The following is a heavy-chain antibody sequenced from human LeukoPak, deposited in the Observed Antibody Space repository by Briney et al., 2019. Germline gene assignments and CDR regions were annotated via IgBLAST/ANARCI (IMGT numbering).Heavy chain of an antibody. CDR1: GFTFSSYS. Sequence: GGSLRLSCAASGFTFSSYSMNWVRQAPGKGLEWVSSISSSSSYIYYAGSVKGRFTISRDNAKNSLYLQMNSLRAEDTAVYYCARDPVKDPITIFGHLLGHWFDPWGPGTLVTVSS. CDR2: ISSSSSYI. V-gene: IGHV3-21*01. J-gene: IGHJ5*02. CDR3: ARDPVKDPITIFGHLLGHWFDP. D-gene: IGHD3-3*01.